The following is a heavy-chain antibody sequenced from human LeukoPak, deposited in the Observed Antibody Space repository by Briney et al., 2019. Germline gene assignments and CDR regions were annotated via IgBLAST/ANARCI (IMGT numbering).Heavy chain of an antibody. CDR3: AREGQGYGGKDY. D-gene: IGHD4-23*01. V-gene: IGHV3-7*05. J-gene: IGHJ4*02. Sequence: GGSLRLSCVASGFTFSSHWMTWVRQAPGKGLEWVANIKQGGSEKHYVDSVKGRLTISRDDAKNSLYLQMSTLRAEDTAMYYCAREGQGYGGKDYWGQGTRVTVSS. CDR2: IKQGGSEK. CDR1: GFTFSSHW.